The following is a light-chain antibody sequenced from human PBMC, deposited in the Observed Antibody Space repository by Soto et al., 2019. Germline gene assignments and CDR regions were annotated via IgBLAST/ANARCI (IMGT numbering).Light chain of an antibody. CDR2: WAS. J-gene: IGKJ1*01. CDR3: QQYYSTPRTWT. Sequence: DIVMTQSPDSLAVSLGERATINCKSSQSVLYSSNNKNYLAWYQQKPGQPPKLLIYWASTRESGVPDRFSGSGSGTDFTLTISSLQAEDVAVYYCQQYYSTPRTWTFGQGTKVEIK. CDR1: QSVLYSSNNKNY. V-gene: IGKV4-1*01.